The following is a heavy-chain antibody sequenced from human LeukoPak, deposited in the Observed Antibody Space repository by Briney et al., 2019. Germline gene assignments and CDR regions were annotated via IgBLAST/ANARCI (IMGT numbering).Heavy chain of an antibody. CDR3: AQDLAWGAFDH. D-gene: IGHD7-27*01. V-gene: IGHV1-18*01. J-gene: IGHJ4*02. Sequence: GASVKVSCKASGYTFTSYGISWVRQAPVQGLEWMGWISAYNGNTNYAQKLQGRVTMTTDTSTSTAYMELRSLRVEDTAVYYCAQDLAWGAFDHWGQGTLVTVSS. CDR1: GYTFTSYG. CDR2: ISAYNGNT.